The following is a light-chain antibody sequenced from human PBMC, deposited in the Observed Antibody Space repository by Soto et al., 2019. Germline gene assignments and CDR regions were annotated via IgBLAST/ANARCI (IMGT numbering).Light chain of an antibody. V-gene: IGLV2-14*01. CDR1: SSNVGCYNY. CDR2: NVS. CDR3: NSDRSSTTPL. J-gene: IGLJ1*01. Sequence: QSALTQPDSVSGSPGQSITISCTGTSSNVGCYNYVSWYQQHPGKAPKLMIYNVSTPPSGGSNRFSGSKSGNTASLTNSGLHTEDEADYYCNSDRSSTTPLFGTGTKLTV.